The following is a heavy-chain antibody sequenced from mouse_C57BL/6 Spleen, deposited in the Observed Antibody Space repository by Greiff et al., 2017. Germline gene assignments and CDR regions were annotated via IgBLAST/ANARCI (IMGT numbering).Heavy chain of an antibody. CDR3: ARKGESDGYFFDY. V-gene: IGHV1-63*01. D-gene: IGHD2-3*01. CDR2: IYPGGGYT. J-gene: IGHJ2*01. CDR1: GYTFTNYW. Sequence: QVHVKQSGAELVRPGTSVKMSCKASGYTFTNYWIGWAKQRPGHGLEWIGDIYPGGGYTNYNEKFKGKATLTADKSSSTAYMQFSSLTSEDSAIYYCARKGESDGYFFDYWGQGTTLTVSS.